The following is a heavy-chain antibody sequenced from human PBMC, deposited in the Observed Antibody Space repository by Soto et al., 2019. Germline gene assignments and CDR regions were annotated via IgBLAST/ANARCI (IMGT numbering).Heavy chain of an antibody. V-gene: IGHV1-18*04. J-gene: IGHJ6*02. CDR3: ARARYCASPSCYKPYYYGMDT. CDR2: ISTYNSRT. CDR1: GYTFTSHG. D-gene: IGHD2-2*02. Sequence: QDQLVQSGAEVKKPGASVKISCEASGYTFTSHGISWVRQAPGQGLEWLGWISTYNSRTHYAQKVQGRVTMTTDTSTSTAYLDLRSLTFDDTAVYYCARARYCASPSCYKPYYYGMDTWGQGTTVPVSS.